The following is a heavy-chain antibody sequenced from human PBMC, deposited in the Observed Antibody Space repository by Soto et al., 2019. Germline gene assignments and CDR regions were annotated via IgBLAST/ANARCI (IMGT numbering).Heavy chain of an antibody. D-gene: IGHD2-21*02. V-gene: IGHV4-31*03. J-gene: IGHJ4*02. CDR1: GGSISIGTYY. Sequence: SETLSLTCTVSGGSISIGTYYWSWIRQHPGKGLEWIGYIHYSGDTYYNPSLKSRVPMSVDTSKNHFSLKLSSLTAADTAVYYCARAAVAYCGGDCYSPFDYWGQGTLVTVSS. CDR3: ARAAVAYCGGDCYSPFDY. CDR2: IHYSGDT.